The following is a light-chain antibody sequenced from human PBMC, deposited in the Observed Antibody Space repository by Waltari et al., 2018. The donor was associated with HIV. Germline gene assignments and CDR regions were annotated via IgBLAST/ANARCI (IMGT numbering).Light chain of an antibody. Sequence: EIVMTQSPATLSVSQGDRATLSCSASQSVSSNLAWYQQKPGQAPRLLIYGASTRATGIPARFSGSGSGTEFTLTISSLQSEDFAVYYCQQYNNWLWTFGQGTKVEIK. V-gene: IGKV3-15*01. CDR3: QQYNNWLWT. CDR2: GAS. CDR1: QSVSSN. J-gene: IGKJ1*01.